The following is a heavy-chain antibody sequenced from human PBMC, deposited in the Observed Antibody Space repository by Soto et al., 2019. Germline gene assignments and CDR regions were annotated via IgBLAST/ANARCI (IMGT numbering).Heavy chain of an antibody. Sequence: SETLSLTCTVSGGSISSSSYYWGWIRQPPGKGLEWIGSIYYSGSTYYNPSLKSRVTISVDTSKNQFSLKLKSVTAADTAVYYCARQVEPLGVFAFSTRRSSDL. D-gene: IGHD2-8*01. J-gene: IGHJ2*01. V-gene: IGHV4-39*01. CDR1: GGSISSSSYY. CDR3: ARQVEPLGVFAFSTRRSSDL. CDR2: IYYSGST.